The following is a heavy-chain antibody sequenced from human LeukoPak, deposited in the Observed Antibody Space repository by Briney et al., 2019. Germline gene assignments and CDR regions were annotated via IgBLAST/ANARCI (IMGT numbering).Heavy chain of an antibody. CDR1: GFTFSSYA. Sequence: PGGSLRLSCAASGFTFSSYAMHWVRQAPGKGLEWVAVISYDGSNKYYADSVKGRFTISRDNSKNTLYLQMSSLRAEDTAVYYCARFGRWLQFDYWGQGTLVTVSS. CDR3: ARFGRWLQFDY. D-gene: IGHD5-24*01. CDR2: ISYDGSNK. V-gene: IGHV3-30-3*01. J-gene: IGHJ4*02.